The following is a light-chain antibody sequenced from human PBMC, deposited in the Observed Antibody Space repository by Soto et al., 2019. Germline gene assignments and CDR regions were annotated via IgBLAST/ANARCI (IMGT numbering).Light chain of an antibody. Sequence: DIQMTQSPSTLPASVGDRVTITCRASQSIDRWLAWYQRKPGKAPKILIYHASSLETGVPSRFSGSGSGTDCTLTISRLEPEDVAVYYCQQYGTSPRTLGQGTKVDIK. V-gene: IGKV1-5*01. CDR3: QQYGTSPRT. CDR2: HAS. CDR1: QSIDRW. J-gene: IGKJ1*01.